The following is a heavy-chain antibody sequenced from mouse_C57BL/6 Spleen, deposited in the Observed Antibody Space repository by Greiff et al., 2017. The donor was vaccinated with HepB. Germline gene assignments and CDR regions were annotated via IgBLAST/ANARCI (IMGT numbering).Heavy chain of an antibody. D-gene: IGHD2-3*01. CDR2: INYDGSST. CDR3: ARSIYDGYYSYAMDY. J-gene: IGHJ4*01. V-gene: IGHV5-16*01. CDR1: GFTFSDYY. Sequence: EVKVVESEGGLVQPGSSMKLSCTASGFTFSDYYMAWVRQVPEKGLEWVANINYDGSSTYYLDSLKSRFIISRDNAKNILYLQMSSLKSEDTATYYCARSIYDGYYSYAMDYWGQGTSVTVSS.